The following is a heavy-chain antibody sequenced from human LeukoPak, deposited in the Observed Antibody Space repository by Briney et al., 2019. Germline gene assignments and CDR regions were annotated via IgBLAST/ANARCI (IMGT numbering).Heavy chain of an antibody. Sequence: PGGSLRLSCAASGFIFSSYWMSWVRQAPGKVLEWVAGIKHDGSEKNHVDSVTGRFTISRDNAKTSYYLQMYSLRAEATAVYYCARRTPLASVFDSWGQGTLVTVSS. D-gene: IGHD1-1*01. V-gene: IGHV3-7*01. CDR2: IKHDGSEK. CDR3: ARRTPLASVFDS. J-gene: IGHJ4*02. CDR1: GFIFSSYW.